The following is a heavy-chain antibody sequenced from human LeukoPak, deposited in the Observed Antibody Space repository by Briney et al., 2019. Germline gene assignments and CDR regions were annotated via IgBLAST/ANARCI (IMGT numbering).Heavy chain of an antibody. CDR1: GFTFSNYW. V-gene: IGHV3-74*01. CDR2: ISRDGSST. D-gene: IGHD2-21*02. Sequence: GSLRLSCAASGFTFSNYWMHWVRQAPGKGLVWVSRISRDGSSTSYADSVKGRVTISRDNAKNTLYLQMNSLRAEDTAVYYCASDVVVTATTSFQHWGQGTLVTVSS. CDR3: ASDVVVTATTSFQH. J-gene: IGHJ1*01.